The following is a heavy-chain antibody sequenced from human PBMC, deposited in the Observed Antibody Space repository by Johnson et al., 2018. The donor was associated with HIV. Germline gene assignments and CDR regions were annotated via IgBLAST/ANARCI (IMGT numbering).Heavy chain of an antibody. CDR2: ISTSGTII. J-gene: IGHJ3*02. CDR1: GFVFRDYY. Sequence: VQLVESGGGLVKPGGSLRLSCAAAGFVFRDYYMNWMRQAPGRGLEWVAHISTSGTIIYYADSVKGRFTISRDNARNSVYLQMNSLRAEDTAVYYCARGDHYDSSGFYHVVMNGFDIWGQGTKVIVSS. V-gene: IGHV3-11*01. CDR3: ARGDHYDSSGFYHVVMNGFDI. D-gene: IGHD3-22*01.